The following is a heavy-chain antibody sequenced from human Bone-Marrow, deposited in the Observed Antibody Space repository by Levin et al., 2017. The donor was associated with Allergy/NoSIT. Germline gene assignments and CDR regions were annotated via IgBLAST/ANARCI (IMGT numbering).Heavy chain of an antibody. CDR1: GGSISSSNW. V-gene: IGHV4-4*02. Sequence: PSETLSLTCAVSGGSISSSNWWSWVRQPPGKGLEWIGEIYHSGSTNYNPSLKSRVTISVDKSKNQFSLKLSSVTAADTAVYYCASRPSRPHYFDYWGQGTLVTVSS. CDR2: IYHSGST. J-gene: IGHJ4*02. D-gene: IGHD6-6*01. CDR3: ASRPSRPHYFDY.